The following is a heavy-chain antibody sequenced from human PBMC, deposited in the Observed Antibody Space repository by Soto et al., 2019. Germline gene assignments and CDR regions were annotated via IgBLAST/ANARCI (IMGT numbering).Heavy chain of an antibody. D-gene: IGHD1-26*01. V-gene: IGHV3-48*02. CDR1: GFTFSSYS. CDR3: ARSRYTGTYSGRFLDY. CDR2: ISSSSSTI. Sequence: PGGSLRLSCAASGFTFSSYSMNWVRQAPGKGLEWVSYISSSSSTIYYADSVKGRFTISRDNAKNSLYLQMNSLRDEDTAVYFCARSRYTGTYSGRFLDYWGQGSLVTVSS. J-gene: IGHJ4*02.